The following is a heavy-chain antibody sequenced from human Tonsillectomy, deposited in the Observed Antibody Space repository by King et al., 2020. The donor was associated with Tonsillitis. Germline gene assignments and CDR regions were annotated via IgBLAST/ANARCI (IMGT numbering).Heavy chain of an antibody. J-gene: IGHJ4*02. Sequence: VQLVESGGGLVQPGGSLRLSCAASGFTFSSYAMSWVRQAPGKGLEWVSGISGSNGSTYHADSVKGRFTISRDNSKNTLYLQMNSLRAEDTAVYYCAKGFGYYYDSSGYFDYWGQGTLVTVSS. CDR3: AKGFGYYYDSSGYFDY. V-gene: IGHV3-23*04. D-gene: IGHD3-22*01. CDR1: GFTFSSYA. CDR2: ISGSNGST.